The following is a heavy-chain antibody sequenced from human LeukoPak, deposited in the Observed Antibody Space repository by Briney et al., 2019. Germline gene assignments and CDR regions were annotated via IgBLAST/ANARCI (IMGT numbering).Heavy chain of an antibody. V-gene: IGHV4-31*11. CDR2: IYYSGST. Sequence: SETLSLTCAVYGGSFSGYYWSWIRQHPGKGLEWIGYIYYSGSTYYNPSLKSRVTISVDTSKNQFSLKLSSVTAADTAVYYCASLTSGLVDYWGQGTLVTVSS. D-gene: IGHD3-10*01. J-gene: IGHJ4*02. CDR1: GGSFSGYY. CDR3: ASLTSGLVDY.